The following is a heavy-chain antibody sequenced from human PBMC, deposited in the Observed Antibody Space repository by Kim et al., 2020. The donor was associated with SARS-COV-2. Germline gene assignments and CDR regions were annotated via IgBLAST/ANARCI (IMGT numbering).Heavy chain of an antibody. V-gene: IGHV1-2*06. J-gene: IGHJ4*02. Sequence: ASVKVSCKASGYTFTGYYMHWVRQAPGQGLEWMGRINPNSGGTNYAQKFQGRVTMTRDTSISTAYMELSRLRSDDTAVYYCARDDPLYYDILTGYYSSPHGFDYWGQGTLVTVSS. D-gene: IGHD3-9*01. CDR1: GYTFTGYY. CDR2: INPNSGGT. CDR3: ARDDPLYYDILTGYYSSPHGFDY.